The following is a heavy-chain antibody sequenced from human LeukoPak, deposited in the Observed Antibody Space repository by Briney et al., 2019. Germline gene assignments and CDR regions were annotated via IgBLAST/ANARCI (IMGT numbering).Heavy chain of an antibody. V-gene: IGHV3-33*01. CDR3: ARDKKDYGSSGYIDY. CDR2: IWYDGSNK. J-gene: IGHJ4*02. CDR1: GFTFSSYG. D-gene: IGHD3-22*01. Sequence: GRSLRLSCAASGFTFSSYGMHWVRQAPGKGLEWVAVIWYDGSNKYYADSVKGRFTISRDNSKNTLYLQMNSLRAEDTAVYYCARDKKDYGSSGYIDYWGQGTLVTVSS.